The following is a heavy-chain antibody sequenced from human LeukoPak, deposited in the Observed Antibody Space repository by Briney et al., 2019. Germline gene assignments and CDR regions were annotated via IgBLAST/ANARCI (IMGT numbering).Heavy chain of an antibody. CDR2: IYYRGNT. CDR3: ASSIIAVAATGYFQH. Sequence: PSETLSLTCAVYGGSFSGYYSSWVRQPPGKGRGCVGYIYYRGNTNYNPSLKSRVTISVDTSKNQFSLKLSSVTAADTDVYYCASSIIAVAATGYFQHWGQGTLVTVSS. J-gene: IGHJ1*01. D-gene: IGHD6-19*01. V-gene: IGHV4-59*12. CDR1: GGSFSGYY.